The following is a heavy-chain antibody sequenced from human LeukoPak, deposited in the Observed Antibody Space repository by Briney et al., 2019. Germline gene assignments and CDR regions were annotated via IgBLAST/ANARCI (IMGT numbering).Heavy chain of an antibody. CDR2: IRYDRSNK. CDR3: AKGYGSGSYRYYYMDV. Sequence: GGSLTLSCAASGFTFSSYGMHWVRQAPGKGLEWVAFIRYDRSNKYYADSVKGRFTISRDNSKNTLYLQMSSLRAEDTAVYYCAKGYGSGSYRYYYMDVWGKGTTVTISS. V-gene: IGHV3-30*02. CDR1: GFTFSSYG. D-gene: IGHD3-10*01. J-gene: IGHJ6*03.